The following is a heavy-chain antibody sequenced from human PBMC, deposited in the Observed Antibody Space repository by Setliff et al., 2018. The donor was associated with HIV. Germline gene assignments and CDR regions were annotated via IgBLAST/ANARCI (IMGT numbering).Heavy chain of an antibody. CDR2: VSQSGST. Sequence: SETLSLTCSVSGVSINRTDHYWGWIRQSPGKRLEWIGSVSQSGSTYYNPSLKGRITISVDRSKNLFSLKLISVTAADQGVYYCARVPVAGANWFDPWGLGTPVTVSS. D-gene: IGHD2-21*01. J-gene: IGHJ5*02. CDR1: GVSINRTDHY. CDR3: ARVPVAGANWFDP. V-gene: IGHV4-39*01.